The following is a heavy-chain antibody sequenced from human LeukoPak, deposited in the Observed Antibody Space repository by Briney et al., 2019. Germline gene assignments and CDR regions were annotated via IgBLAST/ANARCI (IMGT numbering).Heavy chain of an antibody. CDR2: IIPIFGTA. D-gene: IGHD1-26*01. CDR1: GGTFSSYA. Sequence: ASVKVSCKASGGTFSSYAISWVRQAPGQGLEWMGGIIPIFGTANYAQKFQGRVTITADESTSTAYMELSSLRSEDTAVYYCARDGEVGATSPKPYNRFDPWGQGTLVTVSS. CDR3: ARDGEVGATSPKPYNRFDP. V-gene: IGHV1-69*13. J-gene: IGHJ5*02.